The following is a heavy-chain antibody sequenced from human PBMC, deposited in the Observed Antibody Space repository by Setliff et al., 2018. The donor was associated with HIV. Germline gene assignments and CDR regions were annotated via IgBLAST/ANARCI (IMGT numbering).Heavy chain of an antibody. CDR3: ARGGYIAARFYYFDY. CDR1: GATIHYHY. CDR2: IYSSGNT. D-gene: IGHD6-6*01. J-gene: IGHJ4*02. V-gene: IGHV4-4*07. Sequence: SETLSLTCSISGATIHYHYWGWIRQPAGKRLEWIGRIYSSGNTNYNPSLKSRVTISADTSKNQFSLRLKSVTAAETAVYYCARGGYIAARFYYFDYWGQGLLVTVSS.